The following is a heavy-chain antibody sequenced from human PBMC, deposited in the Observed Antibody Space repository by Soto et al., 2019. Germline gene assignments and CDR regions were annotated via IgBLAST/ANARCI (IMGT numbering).Heavy chain of an antibody. V-gene: IGHV3-23*01. D-gene: IGHD3-10*01. CDR2: ISGSGGTT. J-gene: IGHJ6*02. CDR3: AKGLGEFSYYGMDV. CDR1: GFTFTTHA. Sequence: EVQLLESGGGLVQPGGSLRLSCAASGFTFTTHAMNWVRQAPGKGLEWVSSISGSGGTTDYADSVKGRFTISRDNFKNTLYLQMNSLRAEDTAVYYCAKGLGEFSYYGMDVWGQGTTVTVSS.